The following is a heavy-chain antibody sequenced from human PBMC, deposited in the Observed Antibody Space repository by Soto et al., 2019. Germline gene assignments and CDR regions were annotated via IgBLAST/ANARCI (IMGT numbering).Heavy chain of an antibody. V-gene: IGHV3-21*01. J-gene: IGHJ5*02. CDR1: GFTFSSYS. Sequence: EVQLVESGGGLVKPGGSLRLSCAASGFTFSSYSMNWVRQAPGKGLEWVSSISSSSSYIYYADSVKGRFTISRDNAKNSLYLQINSLRAEDTAVYYCASLTIALVPWFDPWGQGTLVTVSS. CDR3: ASLTIALVPWFDP. CDR2: ISSSSSYI. D-gene: IGHD6-6*01.